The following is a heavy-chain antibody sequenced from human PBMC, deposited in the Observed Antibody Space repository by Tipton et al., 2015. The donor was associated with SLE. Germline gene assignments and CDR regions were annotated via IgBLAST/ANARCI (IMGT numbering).Heavy chain of an antibody. CDR1: GGSISSYY. D-gene: IGHD6-6*01. CDR3: ARDLAARGGHYFDY. CDR2: IYYSGST. V-gene: IGHV4-59*01. J-gene: IGHJ4*02. Sequence: TLSLTCTVSGGSISSYYWSWIRQPPGKGLEWIGYIYYSGSTNYNPSLKSRVTISVDTSKNQFSLKLCSVTAADTAVYYCARDLAARGGHYFDYWGQGTLVTVSS.